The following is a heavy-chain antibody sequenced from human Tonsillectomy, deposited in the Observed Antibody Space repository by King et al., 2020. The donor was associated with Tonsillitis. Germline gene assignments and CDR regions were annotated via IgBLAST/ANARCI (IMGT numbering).Heavy chain of an antibody. J-gene: IGHJ3*02. CDR1: GFTFDDYA. CDR2: ISGDGGST. V-gene: IGHV3-43*02. CDR3: ATIVVVVAATPGHAFDI. D-gene: IGHD2-15*01. Sequence: VQLVESGGGVVQPGGSLRLSCAASGFTFDDYAMHWVRQAPGKGLEWVSLISGDGGSTYYADSVKGRFTISRDNSKNSLYLQMNSLRTEDTALYYCATIVVVVAATPGHAFDIWGKGTMVTVSS.